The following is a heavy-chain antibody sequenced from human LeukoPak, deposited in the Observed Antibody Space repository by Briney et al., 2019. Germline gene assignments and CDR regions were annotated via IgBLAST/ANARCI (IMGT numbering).Heavy chain of an antibody. D-gene: IGHD3-9*01. V-gene: IGHV1-18*01. J-gene: IGHJ4*02. CDR1: GYTFTMYG. CDR2: ISPHNGNT. CDR3: ARDLNYVTLGYDILADVGYYFDY. Sequence: EASVKVSCKASGYTFTMYGISWVRQAPGQGLQWLGWISPHNGNTKYAQDLQGRVSMTTDTSTSTAYLELRSLRSDDTAIHYCARDLNYVTLGYDILADVGYYFDYWGQGSLVTVSS.